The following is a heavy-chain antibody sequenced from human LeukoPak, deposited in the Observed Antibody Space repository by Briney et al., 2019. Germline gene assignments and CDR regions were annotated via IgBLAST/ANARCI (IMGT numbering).Heavy chain of an antibody. J-gene: IGHJ4*02. Sequence: KPSETLSLTCTVSGGSISSYYWSWFRQPPGKGLEWIGYIYYSGSTNYNPSLKSRVTISVDTSKNQFSLKLSSVTAADTAVYYCARTEPYDSSGYYLDYWGQGTLVTVSS. V-gene: IGHV4-59*08. CDR3: ARTEPYDSSGYYLDY. CDR2: IYYSGST. CDR1: GGSISSYY. D-gene: IGHD3-22*01.